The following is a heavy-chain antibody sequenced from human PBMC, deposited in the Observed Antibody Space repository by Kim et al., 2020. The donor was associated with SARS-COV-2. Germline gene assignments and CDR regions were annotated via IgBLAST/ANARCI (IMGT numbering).Heavy chain of an antibody. D-gene: IGHD6-13*01. V-gene: IGHV3-23*01. Sequence: RFTISRDNSKNTLYLQMNSLRAEDTAVYYCAKDHPAGRVLTVYYYYGMDVWGQGTTVTVSS. CDR3: AKDHPAGRVLTVYYYYGMDV. J-gene: IGHJ6*02.